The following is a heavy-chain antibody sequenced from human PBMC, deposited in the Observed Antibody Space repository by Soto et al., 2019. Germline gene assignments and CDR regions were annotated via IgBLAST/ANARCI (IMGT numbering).Heavy chain of an antibody. D-gene: IGHD1-26*01. CDR1: GYTLSDAN. CDR2: INPRADST. V-gene: IGHV1-46*01. J-gene: IGHJ4*02. CDR3: ARDLRAGGDY. Sequence: QVQLVQSGAEVKKPGASVKVSCKASGYTLSDANINWVRQAPGQGPEWMGIINPRADSTNYAQKFQGRVTMPRDTSTSTVYMELSSLRSEDTAVYYCARDLRAGGDYWGQGTLVTVSS.